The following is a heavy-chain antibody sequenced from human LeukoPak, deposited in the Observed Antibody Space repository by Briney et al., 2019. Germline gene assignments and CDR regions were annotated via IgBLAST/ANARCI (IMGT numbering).Heavy chain of an antibody. V-gene: IGHV4-39*01. D-gene: IGHD3-10*01. CDR2: IYYSGST. CDR3: ARNSSYYNTGGFDY. J-gene: IGHJ4*02. CDR1: GASIRGSNYY. Sequence: SETLSLTCIVSGASIRGSNYYWAWIRQTPGKGLEWIGSIYYSGSTHYTPSLKSRVTISVDTSTNQFSLRVGSVTAADTAVYYCARNSSYYNTGGFDYWGQGILVTVSS.